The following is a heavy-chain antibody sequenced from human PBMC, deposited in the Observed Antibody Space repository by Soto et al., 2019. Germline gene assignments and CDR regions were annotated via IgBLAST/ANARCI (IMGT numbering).Heavy chain of an antibody. CDR1: GFTFSSYS. CDR3: ARDLVDCSGGSCYFAFDI. D-gene: IGHD2-15*01. Sequence: GGSLRLSCAASGFTFSSYSMTWVRQAPGKGLEWVSSISSSSYIYYADSVKGRFTISRDNAKNSLYLQMNSLRAEDTAVYYWARDLVDCSGGSCYFAFDIWGQGTMVTVSS. V-gene: IGHV3-21*01. CDR2: ISSSSYI. J-gene: IGHJ3*02.